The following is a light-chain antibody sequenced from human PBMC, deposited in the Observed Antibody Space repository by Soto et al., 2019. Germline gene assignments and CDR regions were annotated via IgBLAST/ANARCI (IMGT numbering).Light chain of an antibody. CDR2: EVS. CDR3: ISYTGSSTSYV. Sequence: QSALTQPPSASGSPGQSVTISCTGTSSDVGGYNYVAWYQQHPGKAPKFMIYEVSNRPSGVSNRFSGSKSGNTASLTISGLQAEDEADYYCISYTGSSTSYVFGTGTKLTVL. V-gene: IGLV2-14*01. CDR1: SSDVGGYNY. J-gene: IGLJ1*01.